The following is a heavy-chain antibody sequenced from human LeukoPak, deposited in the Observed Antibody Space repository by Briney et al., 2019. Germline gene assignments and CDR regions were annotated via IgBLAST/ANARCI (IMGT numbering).Heavy chain of an antibody. CDR2: TRYDGSNK. CDR3: ARDRHKAVALDAFDI. Sequence: GGSLRLSCSASGFHLSCYWMSWLRQAPGKGLEGVAFTRYDGSNKYYADSVKGRFTISRDNDNNSLYLQMNSLRAEDTAVYYCARDRHKAVALDAFDIWGEGTMVTVSS. V-gene: IGHV3-7*01. D-gene: IGHD6-19*01. CDR1: GFHLSCYW. J-gene: IGHJ3*02.